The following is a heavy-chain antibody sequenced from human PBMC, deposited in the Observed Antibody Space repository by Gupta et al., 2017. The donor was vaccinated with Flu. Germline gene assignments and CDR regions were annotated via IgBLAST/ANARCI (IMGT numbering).Heavy chain of an antibody. CDR2: ISGSGGST. J-gene: IGHJ4*02. D-gene: IGHD6-19*01. CDR3: AKGYGSGWYYFDY. V-gene: IGHV3-23*01. Sequence: FSSYVMTWVRQAPGKGLEWVSAISGSGGSTYYADAVKGRFTISRDNSKNTLYLQMNSLRAEDTAVYYCAKGYGSGWYYFDYWGQGTLVTVSS. CDR1: FSSYV.